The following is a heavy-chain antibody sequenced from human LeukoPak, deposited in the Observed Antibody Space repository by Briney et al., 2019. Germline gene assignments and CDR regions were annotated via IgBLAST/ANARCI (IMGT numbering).Heavy chain of an antibody. D-gene: IGHD3-3*01. CDR3: ARESRITIFGVVTYYFDY. CDR1: GGSISSGDYY. CDR2: IYYSGST. J-gene: IGHJ4*02. V-gene: IGHV4-30-4*08. Sequence: PSETLSLTCTVSGGSISSGDYYWSWIRQPPGKGLEWIGYIYYSGSTYYNPSPKSRVTISVDTSKNQFSLKLSSVTAADTAVYYCARESRITIFGVVTYYFDYWGQGTLVTVSS.